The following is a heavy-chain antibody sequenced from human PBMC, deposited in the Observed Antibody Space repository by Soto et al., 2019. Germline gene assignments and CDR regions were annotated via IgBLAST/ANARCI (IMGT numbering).Heavy chain of an antibody. Sequence: EVQLVESGGGLVQPGGSLRLSCAASGFTVSSNNMNWVRQAPGKGLEWVAIIYSGATPYYADSVKDRFTISRDNSKNTRYLQMNSLRAEDTAVYDCAREPRRPAAGTVDYWGQGTLVTVSP. CDR2: IYSGATP. CDR1: GFTVSSNN. D-gene: IGHD6-13*01. J-gene: IGHJ4*02. CDR3: AREPRRPAAGTVDY. V-gene: IGHV3-66*01.